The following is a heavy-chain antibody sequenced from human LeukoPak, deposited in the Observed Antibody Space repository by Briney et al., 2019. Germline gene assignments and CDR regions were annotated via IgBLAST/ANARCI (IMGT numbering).Heavy chain of an antibody. V-gene: IGHV4-59*01. Sequence: SETLSLTCTVSGGSISSYYWSWIRQPPGKGLEWIGYIYYSGSTNYNPSLKSRVTISVDTSKNRFSLKLSSVTAADTAVYYCASARVPAYGLPYYFDYWGQGTLVTVSS. CDR1: GGSISSYY. CDR3: ASARVPAYGLPYYFDY. D-gene: IGHD2-2*01. CDR2: IYYSGST. J-gene: IGHJ4*02.